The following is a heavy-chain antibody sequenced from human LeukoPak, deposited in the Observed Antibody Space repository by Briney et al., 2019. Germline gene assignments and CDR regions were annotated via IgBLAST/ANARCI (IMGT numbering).Heavy chain of an antibody. J-gene: IGHJ4*02. Sequence: GGSLRLSCAASGFTVSSNYWSWVGQAPGKGLEWVSVIYSGGSTYYADSVKGGFTISRDNSKNTLYLQMNSLRAEDTAVYYCARDGSESSSWYYWGQGTLVTVSS. CDR3: ARDGSESSSWYY. D-gene: IGHD6-13*01. CDR2: IYSGGST. V-gene: IGHV3-53*01. CDR1: GFTVSSNY.